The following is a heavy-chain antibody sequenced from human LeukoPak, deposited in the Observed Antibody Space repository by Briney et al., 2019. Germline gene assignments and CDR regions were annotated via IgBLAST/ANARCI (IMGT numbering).Heavy chain of an antibody. V-gene: IGHV1-8*02. Sequence: GASVKVSCKASGYTFTSYHITCVRQSTGQGLEWMGWMDPSSGDAGFAPKFQGRVTMTRDTSISTAYMEVSKLRFEDTAVYYCARVDVAMITGDFDYWGQGTRVIVSS. D-gene: IGHD3-16*01. CDR1: GYTFTSYH. CDR2: MDPSSGDA. J-gene: IGHJ4*02. CDR3: ARVDVAMITGDFDY.